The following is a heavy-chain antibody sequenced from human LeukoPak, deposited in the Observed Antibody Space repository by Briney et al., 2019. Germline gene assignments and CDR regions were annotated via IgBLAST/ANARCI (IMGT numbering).Heavy chain of an antibody. CDR3: ARGGEWELLVGSLGFDY. CDR1: GYTFTSYD. Sequence: ASVKVSCKASGYTFTSYDINWVRQATGQGLEWMGWMNPNSGNTGYAQKFQGRVTITRNTSISTAYMELSSLRSEDTAVYYCARGGEWELLVGSLGFDYWGQGTLVTVSS. D-gene: IGHD1-26*01. CDR2: MNPNSGNT. V-gene: IGHV1-8*03. J-gene: IGHJ4*02.